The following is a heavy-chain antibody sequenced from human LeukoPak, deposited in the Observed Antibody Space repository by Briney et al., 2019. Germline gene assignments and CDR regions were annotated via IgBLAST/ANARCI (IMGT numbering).Heavy chain of an antibody. CDR1: GGSISSYY. CDR3: ARDRVGQQLVGRNYYYYYMDV. J-gene: IGHJ6*03. Sequence: SETLPLTCTVSGGSISSYYWSWIRQPPGKGLEWIGYIYYSGSTNYNPSLKSRVTISVDTSKNQFSLKLSSVTAADTAVYYCARDRVGQQLVGRNYYYYYMDVWGKGTTVTISS. CDR2: IYYSGST. V-gene: IGHV4-59*01. D-gene: IGHD6-13*01.